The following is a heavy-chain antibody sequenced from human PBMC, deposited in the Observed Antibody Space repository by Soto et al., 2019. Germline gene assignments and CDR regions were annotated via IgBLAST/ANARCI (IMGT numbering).Heavy chain of an antibody. Sequence: QVQLVQSGAEVKKPGASVKVSCKASGYTFTGYYMHWVRQAPGQGLEWMGWINPNSGGTNYAQKFQGWVTMTRDTSISTVYMELSRLRSDDTAVYYCARDLGIKGPNPQYYYYGMDVWGQGTTVTVSS. CDR1: GYTFTGYY. V-gene: IGHV1-2*04. D-gene: IGHD7-27*01. CDR2: INPNSGGT. J-gene: IGHJ6*02. CDR3: ARDLGIKGPNPQYYYYGMDV.